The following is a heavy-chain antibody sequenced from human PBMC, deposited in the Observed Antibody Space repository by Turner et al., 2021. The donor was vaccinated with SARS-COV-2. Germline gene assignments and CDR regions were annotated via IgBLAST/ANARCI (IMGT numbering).Heavy chain of an antibody. D-gene: IGHD5-12*01. J-gene: IGHJ4*02. CDR2: IFYSGYT. CDR3: ARESGTIGQWPRFDY. V-gene: IGHV4-59*12. CDR1: GGSISSYY. Sequence: QVQLQESGPGLVKPSETLSLTCTVSGGSISSYYWSWIRQPPGKGLEWIGYIFYSGYTYYNPSLESRVSISVDTSKNQFSLKLTSATAADTAVYYCARESGTIGQWPRFDYWGQGILVTVS.